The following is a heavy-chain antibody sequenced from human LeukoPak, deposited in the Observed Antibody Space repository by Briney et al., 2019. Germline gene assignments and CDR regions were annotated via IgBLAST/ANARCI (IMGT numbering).Heavy chain of an antibody. CDR1: GFTVSSNY. CDR2: IYSGGST. Sequence: GGSLRLSCAASGFTVSSNYMSWVRQAPGKGLEWVSVIYSGGSTYYADSVKGRFTISRDNSKNTLYLQMNSLRAEDTAVYYCARDGLQDDYDAFDIWGLGTMVTVSS. J-gene: IGHJ3*02. V-gene: IGHV3-66*02. D-gene: IGHD5-24*01. CDR3: ARDGLQDDYDAFDI.